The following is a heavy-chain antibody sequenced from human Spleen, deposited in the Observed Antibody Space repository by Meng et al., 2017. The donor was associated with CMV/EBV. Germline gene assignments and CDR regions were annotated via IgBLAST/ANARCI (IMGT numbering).Heavy chain of an antibody. V-gene: IGHV1-46*01. D-gene: IGHD6-13*01. J-gene: IGHJ4*02. Sequence: SGYTVTMHYVHWVRQAPGQGLEWMGLINPIGGDTSYAQHLQGRVTLTRDTSANTVYMDLNSLTSEDTAVYYCARSSSSSWKHPLDYWGQGTLVTVSS. CDR3: ARSSSSSWKHPLDY. CDR1: GYTVTMHY. CDR2: INPIGGDT.